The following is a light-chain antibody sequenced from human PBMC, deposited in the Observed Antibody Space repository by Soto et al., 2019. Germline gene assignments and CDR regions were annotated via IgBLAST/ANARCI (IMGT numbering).Light chain of an antibody. J-gene: IGLJ2*01. V-gene: IGLV2-14*01. CDR1: SSDVAAYNY. CDR3: SSYTDISTVI. Sequence: QSALTQPASVSGSPGQSITISCTGTSSDVAAYNYVSWYQQHPGKVPKLLIYEVTNRPSGVSYRFSGSRSGNTASLTISGLQAEDEADYYCSSYTDISTVIFGGGTKVTVL. CDR2: EVT.